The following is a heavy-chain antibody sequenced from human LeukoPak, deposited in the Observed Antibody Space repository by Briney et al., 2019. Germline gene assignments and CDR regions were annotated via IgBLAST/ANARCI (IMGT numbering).Heavy chain of an antibody. J-gene: IGHJ4*02. CDR1: GYTFTDYY. V-gene: IGHV1-2*02. Sequence: ASVKVSCKGSGYTFTDYYIHWVRQAPGQGLEWMGWINPKSGGTDYAQKFQGRFTMTRDTSISTAYMELRSDDTAVYYCATLGISGYFRDYWGQGTLVTVSS. CDR3: ATLGISGYFRDY. CDR2: INPKSGGT. D-gene: IGHD3-22*01.